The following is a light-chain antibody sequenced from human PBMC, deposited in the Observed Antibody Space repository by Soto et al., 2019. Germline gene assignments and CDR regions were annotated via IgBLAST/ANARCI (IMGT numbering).Light chain of an antibody. J-gene: IGKJ5*01. Sequence: DFGMIHTPLSSPATLGQPASISFRSRQSLVHSGGYTYLSCLQQRPCQPPRLLICKVCNRFSGVPDRFSGSEAGTDFTLRIRRVEALHTSYKISAGPFGQGTRLESK. CDR2: KVC. CDR1: QSLVHSGGYTY. CDR3: AGP. V-gene: IGKV2-24*01.